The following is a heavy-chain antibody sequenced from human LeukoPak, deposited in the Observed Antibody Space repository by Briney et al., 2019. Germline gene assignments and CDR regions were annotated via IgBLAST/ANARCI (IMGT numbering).Heavy chain of an antibody. D-gene: IGHD3-3*01. CDR2: IIPILGIA. J-gene: IGHJ4*02. CDR1: GGTSSSYT. CDR3: ASLSDFGVVTYDY. V-gene: IGHV1-69*02. Sequence: ASVKVSCKASGGTSSSYTISWVRQAPGQGLEWMGRIIPILGIANYAQKFQGRVTITADKSTSTAYMELSSLRSEDTAVYYCASLSDFGVVTYDYWGQGTLVTVSS.